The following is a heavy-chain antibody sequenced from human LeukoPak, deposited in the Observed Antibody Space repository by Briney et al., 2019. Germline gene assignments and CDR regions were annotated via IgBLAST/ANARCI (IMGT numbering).Heavy chain of an antibody. Sequence: GGSLRLSCAASEFTFSSYWMHWVRQAPGKGLVWVSRINSDGSSTSYADAVKGRFTISRDNAKNTAYLQMNSLRAEDTAVYYCARVQGHPPNGLDIWGQGTMVTVSS. CDR2: INSDGSST. J-gene: IGHJ3*02. CDR3: ARVQGHPPNGLDI. V-gene: IGHV3-74*01. CDR1: EFTFSSYW. D-gene: IGHD2-8*01.